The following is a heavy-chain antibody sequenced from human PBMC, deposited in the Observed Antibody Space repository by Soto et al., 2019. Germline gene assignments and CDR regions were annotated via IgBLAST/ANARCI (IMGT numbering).Heavy chain of an antibody. CDR3: ARGVGVVIITNWFDP. CDR1: GYSISSGYY. V-gene: IGHV4-38-2*01. D-gene: IGHD3-3*01. Sequence: SETLSLTCAVSGYSISSGYYWGWIRQPPGKGLEWIGSIYHSGSTYYNPSLKSRVTISVDTSKNQFSLKLSSVTAADTAVYYCARGVGVVIITNWFDPWGQGTLVTV. J-gene: IGHJ5*02. CDR2: IYHSGST.